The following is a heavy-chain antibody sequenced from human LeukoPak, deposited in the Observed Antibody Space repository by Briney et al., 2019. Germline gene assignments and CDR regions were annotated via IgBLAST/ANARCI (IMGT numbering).Heavy chain of an antibody. Sequence: SETLSLTCTVSGGSISSSSYYWGWICQPPGKGLEWIGSIYYSGSTYYNPSLKSRVTISVDTSKNQFSLKLSSVTAADTAVYYCAGSSVSYYFDYWGQGTLVTVSS. J-gene: IGHJ4*02. CDR3: AGSSVSYYFDY. CDR2: IYYSGST. V-gene: IGHV4-39*01. D-gene: IGHD3-10*01. CDR1: GGSISSSSYY.